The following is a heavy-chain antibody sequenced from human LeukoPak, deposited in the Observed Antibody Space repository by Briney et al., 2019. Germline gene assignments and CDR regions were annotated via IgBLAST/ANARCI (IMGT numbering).Heavy chain of an antibody. D-gene: IGHD7-27*01. CDR3: AREENSKTGVLIGY. CDR2: IKQDGSEK. Sequence: GGSLRLSCAASGFTFSSYWMSWVRQAPGKGLEWVVNIKQDGSEKYSVDSVKGRFTISRDSAKNSLYLQMNSLRAEDTAVYYCAREENSKTGVLIGYWGQGTLVTVSS. J-gene: IGHJ4*02. V-gene: IGHV3-7*03. CDR1: GFTFSSYW.